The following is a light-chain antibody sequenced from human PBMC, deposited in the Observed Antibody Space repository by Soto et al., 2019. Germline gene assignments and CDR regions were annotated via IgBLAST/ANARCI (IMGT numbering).Light chain of an antibody. V-gene: IGLV2-14*01. J-gene: IGLJ1*01. Sequence: QSVLTQPASVSGSPGQWITISCSGTSSDIGTYDHVAWFQQFPGKTPKLVIYSVSDRPSGVSYRFSGSKSGNTASLTISGLQADDEADYYCISYAVSRSYVFGTGTKLTVL. CDR1: SSDIGTYDH. CDR2: SVS. CDR3: ISYAVSRSYV.